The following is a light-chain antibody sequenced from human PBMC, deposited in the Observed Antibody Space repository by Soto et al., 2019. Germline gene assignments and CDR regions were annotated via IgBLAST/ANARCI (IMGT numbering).Light chain of an antibody. J-gene: IGKJ4*01. Sequence: EIVLTQSPATLSLSPGERATLSCRASQSVSSDLAWYQQKPGQAPRLLIYDASNRATGIPARFSGSGSVTDFTLTISSLEPEDFAVYYCQQRSNWPPLTFGGGTKVEIK. V-gene: IGKV3-11*01. CDR1: QSVSSD. CDR3: QQRSNWPPLT. CDR2: DAS.